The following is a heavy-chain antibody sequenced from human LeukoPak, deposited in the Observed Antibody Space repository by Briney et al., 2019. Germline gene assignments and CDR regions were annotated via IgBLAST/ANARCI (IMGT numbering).Heavy chain of an antibody. CDR2: ISSSGSTI. CDR1: GFSFSNYW. CDR3: AELGITMIGGV. Sequence: GGSLRLSCEASGFSFSNYWMNWVRQAPGKGLEWVSYISSSGSTIYYADSVKGRFTISRDNAKNSLYLQMNSLRAEDTAVYYCAELGITMIGGVWGKGTTVTISS. D-gene: IGHD3-10*02. J-gene: IGHJ6*04. V-gene: IGHV3-48*04.